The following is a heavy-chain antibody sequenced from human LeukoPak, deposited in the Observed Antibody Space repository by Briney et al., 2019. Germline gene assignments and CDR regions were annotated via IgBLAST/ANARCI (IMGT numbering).Heavy chain of an antibody. V-gene: IGHV3-30*02. CDR3: AKGAYSSSWYVYYYYMDV. CDR1: GFTFSSYG. J-gene: IGHJ6*03. CDR2: IRYDGSNK. D-gene: IGHD6-13*01. Sequence: GGSLRLSCAASGFTFSSYGMHWVRQAPGKGLEWVAFIRYDGSNKYYADSVKGRFTISRDNSKNTLYLQMNSLRAEDTAVYYCAKGAYSSSWYVYYYYMDVWGKGTTVTVSS.